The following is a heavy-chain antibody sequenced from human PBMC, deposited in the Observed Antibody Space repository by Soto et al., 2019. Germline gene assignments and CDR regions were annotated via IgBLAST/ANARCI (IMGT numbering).Heavy chain of an antibody. CDR1: GYTFTSYA. CDR3: ARVWGSSSYFDY. Sequence: VSVKVSCKASGYTFTSYAMHWVRQAPGQRLEWMGWINAGNGNTKYSQKFQGRVTITRDTSASTAYMELSSLRSEDTAVYYCARVWGSSSYFDYWGQGTLVTVSS. V-gene: IGHV1-3*01. CDR2: INAGNGNT. D-gene: IGHD6-6*01. J-gene: IGHJ4*02.